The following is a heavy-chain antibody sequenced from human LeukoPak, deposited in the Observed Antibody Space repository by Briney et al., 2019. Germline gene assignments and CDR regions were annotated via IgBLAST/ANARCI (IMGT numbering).Heavy chain of an antibody. CDR2: IYSGGST. CDR1: RFTFSTYG. Sequence: GGSLRLSCAASRFTFSTYGMHWVRQAPGKGLEWVSVIYSGGSTYYADSVKGRFTISRDNSKNTLYLQMNSLRAEDTAVYYCARGQTYYYYGMDVWGQGTTVTVSS. CDR3: ARGQTYYYYGMDV. J-gene: IGHJ6*02. V-gene: IGHV3-66*01.